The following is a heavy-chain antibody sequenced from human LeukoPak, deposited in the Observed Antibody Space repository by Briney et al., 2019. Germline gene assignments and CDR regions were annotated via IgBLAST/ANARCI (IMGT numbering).Heavy chain of an antibody. J-gene: IGHJ4*02. Sequence: ASVKVSCKASGYTFTSYGISWVRQAPGQGLEWMGWISAYNGNTNYAQKLQGRVTMTTDTSTSTAYMELRSLRSDDTAVYYCARVLSKLIVATGLGYWGQGTLVTVSS. CDR1: GYTFTSYG. V-gene: IGHV1-18*01. CDR3: ARVLSKLIVATGLGY. D-gene: IGHD5-12*01. CDR2: ISAYNGNT.